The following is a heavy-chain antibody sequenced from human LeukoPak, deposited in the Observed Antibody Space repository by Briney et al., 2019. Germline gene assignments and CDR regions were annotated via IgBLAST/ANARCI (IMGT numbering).Heavy chain of an antibody. V-gene: IGHV4-4*07. CDR2: IYTSGST. CDR3: ARVTYFDWLQFSFDY. CDR1: GGSISSYY. D-gene: IGHD3-9*01. J-gene: IGHJ4*02. Sequence: PSETLSLTCTVSGGSISSYYWSWPRQPAGKGLEWIGRIYTSGSTNYNPSLKSRVTMSVDTSKNQFSLKLSSVTAADTAVYYCARVTYFDWLQFSFDYWGQGTLVTVSS.